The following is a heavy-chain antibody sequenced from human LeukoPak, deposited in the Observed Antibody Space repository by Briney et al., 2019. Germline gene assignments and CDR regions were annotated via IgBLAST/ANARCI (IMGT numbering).Heavy chain of an antibody. CDR3: ARDRYVVNNWFDP. CDR2: INPSGGST. J-gene: IGHJ5*02. D-gene: IGHD3-9*01. CDR1: GYTFTSYY. Sequence: ASVKVSCKASGYTFTSYYMHWVRQAPGQGLEWMGIINPSGGSTTYAQKFQGRVTMTRDMSTSTVYMELNSLRSEDTAVYYCARDRYVVNNWFDPWGQGTLVTVSS. V-gene: IGHV1-46*01.